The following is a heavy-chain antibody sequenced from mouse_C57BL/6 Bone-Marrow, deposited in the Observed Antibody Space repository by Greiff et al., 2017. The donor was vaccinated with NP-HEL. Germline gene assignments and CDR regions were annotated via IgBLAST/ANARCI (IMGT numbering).Heavy chain of an antibody. D-gene: IGHD1-1*01. CDR3: AGITTVVATRYAMDY. V-gene: IGHV1-81*01. J-gene: IGHJ4*01. CDR1: GYTFTSYG. CDR2: IYPRSGNT. Sequence: VKLQESGAELARPGASVKLSCKASGYTFTSYGISWVKQRTGQGLEWIGEIYPRSGNTYYNEKFKGKATLTADKSSSTAYMELRSLTSEDSAVYFCAGITTVVATRYAMDYWGQGTSVTVSS.